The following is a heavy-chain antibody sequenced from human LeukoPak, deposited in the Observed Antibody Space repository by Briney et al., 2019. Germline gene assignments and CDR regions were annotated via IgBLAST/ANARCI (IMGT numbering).Heavy chain of an antibody. J-gene: IGHJ4*02. CDR1: GFTFSSYW. Sequence: PGGSLRLSCAASGFTFSSYWMSWVRQAPGKGLEWVANIKQDGSEKYYVDSVKGRFTISRDNAKNSLYLEMNNLRPEDTAVYYCARDSKCPQFWGQGTLVTVSS. D-gene: IGHD5/OR15-5a*01. V-gene: IGHV3-7*01. CDR2: IKQDGSEK. CDR3: ARDSKCPQF.